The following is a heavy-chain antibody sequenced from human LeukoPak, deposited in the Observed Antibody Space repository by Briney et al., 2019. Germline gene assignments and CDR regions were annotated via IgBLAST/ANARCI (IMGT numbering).Heavy chain of an antibody. Sequence: PSQTLSLTCTVSGGSISSGGYSWSWIRQHPGKGLEWIGYIYYSGSTNYNPSLKSRVTISVDTSKNQFSLKLSSVTAADTAVYYCARAFAGWYYGGWYYFDYWGQGTLVTVSS. V-gene: IGHV4-31*03. CDR1: GGSISSGGYS. CDR3: ARAFAGWYYGGWYYFDY. D-gene: IGHD4-17*01. CDR2: IYYSGST. J-gene: IGHJ4*02.